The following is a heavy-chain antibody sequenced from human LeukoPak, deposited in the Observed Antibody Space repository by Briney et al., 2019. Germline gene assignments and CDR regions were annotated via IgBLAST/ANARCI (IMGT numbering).Heavy chain of an antibody. V-gene: IGHV1-69*13. J-gene: IGHJ4*02. CDR3: ARGHYYDILTGYYRDYYFDY. D-gene: IGHD3-9*01. Sequence: GASVKVSCKTSGYTFTSYGISWVRQAPGQGLEWMGGIIPIFGTANYAQKFQGRVTITADESTSTAYMELSSLRSEDTAVYYCARGHYYDILTGYYRDYYFDYWGQGTLVTVSS. CDR2: IIPIFGTA. CDR1: GYTFTSYG.